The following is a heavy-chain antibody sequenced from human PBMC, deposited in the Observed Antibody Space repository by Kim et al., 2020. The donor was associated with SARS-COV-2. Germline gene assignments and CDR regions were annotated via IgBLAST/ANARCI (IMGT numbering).Heavy chain of an antibody. J-gene: IGHJ6*02. CDR1: GYSISSGYY. D-gene: IGHD3-3*01. CDR2: IYHSGST. Sequence: SETLSLTCTVSGYSISSGYYWGWIRQPPGKGLEWIGSIYHSGSTYYNTSLKSRVTISVDTSKNKFSLKLSSVTAADTAVYYCARDVGDDFWSGWVWVWGQGTTVTVSS. CDR3: ARDVGDDFWSGWVWV. V-gene: IGHV4-38-2*02.